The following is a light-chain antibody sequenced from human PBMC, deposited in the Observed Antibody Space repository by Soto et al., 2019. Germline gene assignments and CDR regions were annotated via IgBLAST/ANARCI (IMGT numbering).Light chain of an antibody. V-gene: IGKV4-1*01. J-gene: IGKJ4*01. CDR3: QQYVSAPLS. CDR2: WAS. CDR1: QSVLYSSNSKNY. Sequence: VMTPSPDSLAVSLGERATINWKSSQSVLYSSNSKNYLAWYQHKPGQPPKLLIYWASTRESGVPDRFSGSGSGTDFTLTISSLQAEDVAVYYCQQYVSAPLSFGGGTKV.